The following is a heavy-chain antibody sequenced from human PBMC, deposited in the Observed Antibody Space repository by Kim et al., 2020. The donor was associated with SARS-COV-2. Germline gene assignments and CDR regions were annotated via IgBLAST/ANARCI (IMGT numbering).Heavy chain of an antibody. Sequence: GGSLRLSCAASGFTFSSYAMSWVRQAPGKGLEWVSGISGSGGSTYYTDSVKGRFTISRDSSKNTLSLQMNSLRAEDTAVYYCAPQASGTAVAGNVYFQHWGQGTLVTVSS. D-gene: IGHD6-19*01. CDR1: GFTFSSYA. J-gene: IGHJ1*01. CDR3: APQASGTAVAGNVYFQH. CDR2: ISGSGGST. V-gene: IGHV3-23*01.